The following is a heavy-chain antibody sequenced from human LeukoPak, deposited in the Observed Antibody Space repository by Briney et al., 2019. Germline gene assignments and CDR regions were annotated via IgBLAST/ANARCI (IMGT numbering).Heavy chain of an antibody. CDR2: IYYSGST. D-gene: IGHD4-11*01. CDR1: GGSISSSSYY. V-gene: IGHV4-39*01. J-gene: IGHJ6*03. CDR3: ARSDYSSYYMDV. Sequence: PSETLSLTCTVSGGSISSSSYYWGWIRQPPGKGLEWIGSIYYSGSTYYNPSLKSRVTISVDTPKNQFSLKLSSVTAADTALYYCARSDYSSYYMDVWGKGTTVTVSS.